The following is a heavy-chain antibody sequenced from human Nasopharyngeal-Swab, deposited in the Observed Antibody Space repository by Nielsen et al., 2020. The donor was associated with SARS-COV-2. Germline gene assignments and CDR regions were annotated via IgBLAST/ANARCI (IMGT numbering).Heavy chain of an antibody. V-gene: IGHV3-23*01. J-gene: IGHJ6*03. CDR2: VSGRDST. CDR3: AKDRNSAYYYYYMDV. Sequence: WIRQPPGKGLEWVSSVSGRDSTYYADSVKGRFTISRDISKNTLYLQMNSLRAEDTAVYYCAKDRNSAYYYYYMDVRGKGTTVTVS. D-gene: IGHD1-26*01.